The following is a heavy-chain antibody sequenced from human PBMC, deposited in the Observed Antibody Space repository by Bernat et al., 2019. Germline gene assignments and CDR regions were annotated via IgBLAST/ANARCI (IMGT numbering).Heavy chain of an antibody. CDR1: GLTFNDVW. CDR2: IKKKIEGGTA. Sequence: EVQLVESGGGLVQPGGSLRLSCAASGLTFNDVWMNWVRQAPGKGLEWVGRIKKKIEGGTAEYAASVKGRFTISRDDSINTLYLQMNSLKIEDTAMYYCTTNPTYWGQGILVTVSS. CDR3: TTNPTY. V-gene: IGHV3-15*01. J-gene: IGHJ4*02.